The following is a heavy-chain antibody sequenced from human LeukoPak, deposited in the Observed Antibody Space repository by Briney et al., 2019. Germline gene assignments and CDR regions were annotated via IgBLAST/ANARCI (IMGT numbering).Heavy chain of an antibody. J-gene: IGHJ2*01. CDR1: GGSITTSSYY. D-gene: IGHD2/OR15-2a*01. CDR2: IYYSGGT. Sequence: SETLSLTCTVSGGSITTSSYYWGWIRQPPGKGLEWIGIIYYSGGTYHNPSLKGRVTISVDTSKNQFSLKLSSVTAADTAVYYCARAFRARYFDLWGRGTLVTVSS. V-gene: IGHV4-39*01. CDR3: ARAFRARYFDL.